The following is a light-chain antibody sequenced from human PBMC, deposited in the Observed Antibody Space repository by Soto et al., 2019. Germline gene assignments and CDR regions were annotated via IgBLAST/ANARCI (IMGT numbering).Light chain of an antibody. CDR1: QNILTF. V-gene: IGKV1-39*01. CDR2: AAS. J-gene: IGKJ2*01. CDR3: PQSYRNPAT. Sequence: DIQMTQSPSSLSASVGDRVTITCRASQNILTFLNWYQQKSGQAPKLLIVAASSLESGVPSRFSGSGSGTEFSLTITSLQPEDVATYYCPQSYRNPATFGQGTKLEIK.